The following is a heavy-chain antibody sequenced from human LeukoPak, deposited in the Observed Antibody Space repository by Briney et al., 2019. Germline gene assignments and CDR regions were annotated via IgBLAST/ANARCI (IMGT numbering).Heavy chain of an antibody. V-gene: IGHV4-59*01. CDR3: ARASITGTTFAFDI. D-gene: IGHD1-7*01. CDR1: GGSISSYY. Sequence: SETLSLTCTVSGGSISSYYWSWIRQPPGKGLEWIGYIYYSGSTNYNPSLKSRVTISVDTSKNQFSLKLSSVTAADTAVYYCARASITGTTFAFDIWGQGTMVTVSS. CDR2: IYYSGST. J-gene: IGHJ3*02.